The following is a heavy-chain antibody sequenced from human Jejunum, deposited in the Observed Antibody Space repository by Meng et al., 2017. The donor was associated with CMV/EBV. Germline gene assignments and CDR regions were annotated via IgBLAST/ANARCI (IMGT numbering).Heavy chain of an antibody. Sequence: HLTLVGPRAGLAEPVKPSAPPCLTSAGSNSSINNYGGWCRHPPGKGLEWMGNICYNGSTYYKPPLKSRVTISVDTSTNHFSLSLTSSTAADTAVYFCSRFEKWGSGGNSDFWGQGTLVTVSS. V-gene: IGHV4-39*07. CDR3: SRFEKWGSGGNSDF. CDR2: ICYNGST. CDR1: AGSNSSINNY. D-gene: IGHD4-23*01. J-gene: IGHJ4*02.